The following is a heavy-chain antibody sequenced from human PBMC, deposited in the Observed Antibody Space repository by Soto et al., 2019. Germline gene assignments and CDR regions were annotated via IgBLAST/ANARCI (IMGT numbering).Heavy chain of an antibody. CDR3: AAPRGDFWSGDKYGMDV. J-gene: IGHJ6*02. CDR2: ISAYNGNT. Sequence: ASVKVSCKASGYTFTSYGISWVRRAPGQGLEWMGWISAYNGNTNYAQKLQGRVTMTTDTSTSTAYMELRSLRSDDTAVYYCAAPRGDFWSGDKYGMDVWGQGTTVTVSS. D-gene: IGHD3-3*01. CDR1: GYTFTSYG. V-gene: IGHV1-18*01.